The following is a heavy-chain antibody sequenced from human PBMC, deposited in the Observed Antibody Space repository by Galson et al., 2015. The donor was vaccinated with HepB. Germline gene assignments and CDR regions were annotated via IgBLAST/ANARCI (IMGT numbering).Heavy chain of an antibody. CDR2: ISYDGTNK. Sequence: SLRLSCAASGFTFGGYGMHWVRQAPGKGLEWVAVISYDGTNKYYGDSVKGRFSISRDTSKNTLYLQMSDLRAEDTAVYYCAKDGRYQLINHFYYFHMDVWGKGTTVTVSS. D-gene: IGHD2-2*02. J-gene: IGHJ6*03. CDR3: AKDGRYQLINHFYYFHMDV. V-gene: IGHV3-30*18. CDR1: GFTFGGYG.